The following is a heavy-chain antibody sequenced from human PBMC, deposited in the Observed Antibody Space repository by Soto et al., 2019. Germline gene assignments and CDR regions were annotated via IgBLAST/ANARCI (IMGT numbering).Heavy chain of an antibody. V-gene: IGHV4-39*01. D-gene: IGHD3-10*01. CDR1: GGSLSSSSYY. J-gene: IGHJ5*02. CDR2: IYYSGST. Sequence: QLQLQESGPGLVKPSETLSLICTVSGGSLSSSSYYWGWIRQPPGKGLEWIGSIYYSGSTHYNPSLKSRVTISVDTSKNQFFLKLSSVTAADTAVYYCARRGYGSGSYRFDPWGQGTLVTVSS. CDR3: ARRGYGSGSYRFDP.